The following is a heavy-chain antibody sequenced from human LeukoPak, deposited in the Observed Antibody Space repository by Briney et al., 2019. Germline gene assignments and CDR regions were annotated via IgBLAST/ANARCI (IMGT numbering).Heavy chain of an antibody. V-gene: IGHV1-8*02. D-gene: IGHD6-19*01. CDR2: MNPNSGNT. CDR3: ARGLAVAGHFDP. CDR1: GYTFASYG. Sequence: ASVKVSCKASGYTFASYGISWVRQATGQGLEWMGWMNPNSGNTGYAQKFQGRVTMTRNTSISTAYMELSSLRSEDTAVYYCARGLAVAGHFDPWGQGTLVTVSS. J-gene: IGHJ5*02.